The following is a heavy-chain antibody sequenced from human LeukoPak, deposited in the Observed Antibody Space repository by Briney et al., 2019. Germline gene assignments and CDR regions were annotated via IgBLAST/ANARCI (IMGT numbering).Heavy chain of an antibody. CDR2: IYDTGST. CDR3: ARVSNYPDAFDI. Sequence: PSETLSLTCTVSSGTISNYYWAWIRQPPGKELEWIGNIYDTGSTKYNPSLKSRLTISLHTSRTQFSLNLSSLTAADTAIYYCARVSNYPDAFDIWGQGRMVIVSS. CDR1: SGTISNYY. D-gene: IGHD4-11*01. V-gene: IGHV4-59*01. J-gene: IGHJ3*02.